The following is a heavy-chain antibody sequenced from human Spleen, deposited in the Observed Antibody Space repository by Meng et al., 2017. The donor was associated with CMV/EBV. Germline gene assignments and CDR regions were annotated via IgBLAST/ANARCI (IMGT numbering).Heavy chain of an antibody. V-gene: IGHV3-48*04. Sequence: GGSLRLSCAASGFSFSTYSMNWVRQAPGKGLEWLSYISGRSTIIYYADSVRGRSTISRGNAKNSLYLQMNSLRVDDTAVYYCAGGGGDWANFDSWGQGTLVTVSS. CDR3: AGGGGDWANFDS. J-gene: IGHJ4*02. CDR2: ISGRSTII. D-gene: IGHD2-21*01. CDR1: GFSFSTYS.